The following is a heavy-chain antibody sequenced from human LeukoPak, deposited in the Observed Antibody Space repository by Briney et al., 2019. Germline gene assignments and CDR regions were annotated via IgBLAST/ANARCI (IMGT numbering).Heavy chain of an antibody. J-gene: IGHJ4*02. D-gene: IGHD3-10*01. Sequence: PGRSLRLSCAASGFTFSSYGMHWVRQAPGKGLEWVAVISYDGSNKYYADSVKGRFTISRDNSKNTLYLQMNSLRAEDTAVYYCARGPYDSGSYYNNFDYWGQGTLVTVSS. CDR1: GFTFSSYG. V-gene: IGHV3-30*03. CDR2: ISYDGSNK. CDR3: ARGPYDSGSYYNNFDY.